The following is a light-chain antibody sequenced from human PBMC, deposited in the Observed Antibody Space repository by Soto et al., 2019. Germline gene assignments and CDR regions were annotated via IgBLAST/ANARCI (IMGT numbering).Light chain of an antibody. Sequence: EIVLTQSPGTLSLSLGERATLSCRASQSVSSNYLAWYQQKPGQAPRLLIYGASSRATGIPDRFSGSGSVTHFILTIICLEPEGFAGYYSKHYGSLSWTFGQGTKVEIK. V-gene: IGKV3-20*01. J-gene: IGKJ1*01. CDR3: KHYGSLSWT. CDR2: GAS. CDR1: QSVSSNY.